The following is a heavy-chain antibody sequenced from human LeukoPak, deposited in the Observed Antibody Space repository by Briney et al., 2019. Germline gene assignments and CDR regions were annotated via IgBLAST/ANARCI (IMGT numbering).Heavy chain of an antibody. CDR2: TYNSGST. CDR1: SGFISSYY. CDR3: ARRQQCLVREAFDI. V-gene: IGHV4-59*08. Sequence: SSGTLPLISCAASGFISSYYCMWFGHPPAGRLVGIVSTYNSGSTNYNPSLTSRVTISVNTSKNQFSLKLSSVTAADTAVYYCARRQQCLVREAFDIWGQGTMVTVSS. J-gene: IGHJ3*02. D-gene: IGHD6-19*01.